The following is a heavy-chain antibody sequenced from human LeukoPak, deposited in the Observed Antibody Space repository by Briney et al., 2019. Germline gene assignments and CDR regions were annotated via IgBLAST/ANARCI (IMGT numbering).Heavy chain of an antibody. CDR1: GGSISSGGYY. CDR2: IYYSGST. CDR3: ARDQYSSGWDDAFDI. V-gene: IGHV4-31*03. D-gene: IGHD6-19*01. Sequence: PSQTLSLTCTVSGGSISSGGYYWSWIRQHPGKGLEWIGYIYYSGSTYYNPSLKSRVTISVDTSKNQFSLKLSSVTVADTAVYYCARDQYSSGWDDAFDIWGQGTMVTVSS. J-gene: IGHJ3*02.